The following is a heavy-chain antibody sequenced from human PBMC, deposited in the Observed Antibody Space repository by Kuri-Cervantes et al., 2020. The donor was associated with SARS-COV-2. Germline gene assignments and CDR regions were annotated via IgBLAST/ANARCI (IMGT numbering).Heavy chain of an antibody. CDR3: ARGRGYHDSNGYYFDS. CDR1: GGSISADTYY. Sequence: TLSLTFTVLGGSISADTYYGSWVRQPAGKGLEWIERIYSSGNTNYNPSLKSRVTISEDTSRNQFSLKLSSVTAADTAVYFCARGRGYHDSNGYYFDSWGQGTLVTVSS. J-gene: IGHJ4*02. CDR2: IYSSGNT. V-gene: IGHV4-61*02. D-gene: IGHD3-22*01.